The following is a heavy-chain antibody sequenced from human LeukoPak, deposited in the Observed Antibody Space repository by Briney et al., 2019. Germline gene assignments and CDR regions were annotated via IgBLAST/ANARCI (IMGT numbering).Heavy chain of an antibody. J-gene: IGHJ6*02. V-gene: IGHV1-2*04. CDR2: INPNSGGT. Sequence: GASVEVSCKASGYTFTGYYMHWVRQAPGQGLEWMGWINPNSGGTNYAQKFQGWVTMTRDTSISTAYMELSRLRSDDTAVYYCARSYSSGWSYYYYGMDVWGQGTTVTVSS. CDR1: GYTFTGYY. D-gene: IGHD6-19*01. CDR3: ARSYSSGWSYYYYGMDV.